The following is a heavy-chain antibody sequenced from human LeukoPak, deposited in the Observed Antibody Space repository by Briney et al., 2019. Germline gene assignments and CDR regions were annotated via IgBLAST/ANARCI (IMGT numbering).Heavy chain of an antibody. CDR3: AIGSRPIVVVIT. CDR2: INHSGST. Sequence: SETLSLTCAVYGGSFSGYYWSWIRQPPGKGLEWIGEINHSGSTYYNPSLKSRVTISVDTSKNQFSLKLSSVTAADTAVYYCAIGSRPIVVVITWGQGTLVTVSS. D-gene: IGHD3-22*01. J-gene: IGHJ5*02. CDR1: GGSFSGYY. V-gene: IGHV4-34*01.